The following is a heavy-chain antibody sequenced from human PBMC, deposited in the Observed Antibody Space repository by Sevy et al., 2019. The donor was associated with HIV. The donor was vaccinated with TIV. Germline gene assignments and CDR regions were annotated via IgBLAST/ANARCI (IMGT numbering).Heavy chain of an antibody. J-gene: IGHJ4*02. V-gene: IGHV3-33*01. CDR3: ARDRVGATGPDY. Sequence: GGSLRLSCAASGFTFSSYGMHWVRQAPGKGLEWVAVIWYDGCNKYYADSVKGRFTISRDNSKNTLYLQVNSLRAEDTAVYYCARDRVGATGPDYWGQGTLVTVSS. CDR2: IWYDGCNK. CDR1: GFTFSSYG. D-gene: IGHD1-26*01.